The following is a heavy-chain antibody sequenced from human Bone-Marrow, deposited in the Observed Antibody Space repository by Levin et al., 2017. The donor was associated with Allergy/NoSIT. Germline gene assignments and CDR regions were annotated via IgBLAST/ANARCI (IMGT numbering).Heavy chain of an antibody. V-gene: IGHV4-61*08. D-gene: IGHD3-10*01. CDR3: ARDRRLRFAADAFDI. Sequence: SETLSLTCTVSGGSLRSGDFYWSWIRQHPGKGLEWIGYIYYSGSSDYNPSLKSRVTISADTSKNQFSLRLTSVTAADTAVYYCARDRRLRFAADAFDIWGQGTMVTVSS. J-gene: IGHJ3*02. CDR1: GGSLRSGDFY. CDR2: IYYSGSS.